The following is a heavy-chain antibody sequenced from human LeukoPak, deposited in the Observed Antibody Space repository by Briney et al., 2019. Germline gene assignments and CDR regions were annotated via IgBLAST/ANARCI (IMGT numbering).Heavy chain of an antibody. D-gene: IGHD2-21*02. CDR1: GFTFSSYW. V-gene: IGHV3-7*05. J-gene: IGHJ2*01. Sequence: GGSLRLSCAASGFTFSSYWMSWVRQAPGKGLEWVANIKQDGSEKFYVDSVEGRFTISRDNAKNSPYLQMNSLRAEDTAVYYCAREGIVVVTDPYWYFDLWGRGTLVTVSS. CDR3: AREGIVVVTDPYWYFDL. CDR2: IKQDGSEK.